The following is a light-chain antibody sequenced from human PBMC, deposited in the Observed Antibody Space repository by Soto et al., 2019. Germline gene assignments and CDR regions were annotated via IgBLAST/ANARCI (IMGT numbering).Light chain of an antibody. CDR1: QSVSGSS. CDR2: GAS. CDR3: HQYGSFPHT. J-gene: IGKJ2*01. V-gene: IGKV3-20*01. Sequence: EIVLTQSPGTLSLSPGERATLSCRASQSVSGSSLAWYQHKPGQAPRLLIYGASSRATAIPARFSGSGSVTDFTFSNSRLEPEDFGMYYCHQYGSFPHTFGQGTELETK.